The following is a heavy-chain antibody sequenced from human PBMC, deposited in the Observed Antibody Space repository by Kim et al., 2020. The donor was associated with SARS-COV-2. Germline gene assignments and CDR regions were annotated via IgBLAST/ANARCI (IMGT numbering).Heavy chain of an antibody. J-gene: IGHJ6*02. CDR3: ARDSGLYSNYGMDV. D-gene: IGHD4-4*01. V-gene: IGHV3-7*01. CDR2: IKQDGSEK. CDR1: GFTFSSYW. Sequence: GGSLRLSCAASGFTFSSYWMSWVRQAPGKGLEWVANIKQDGSEKYYVDSVKGRFTISRDNAKNSLYLQMNSLRAEDTAVYYCARDSGLYSNYGMDVWGQGTTVTVSS.